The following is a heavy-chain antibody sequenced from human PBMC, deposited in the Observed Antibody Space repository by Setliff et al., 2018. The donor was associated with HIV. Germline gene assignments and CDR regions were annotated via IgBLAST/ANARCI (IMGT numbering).Heavy chain of an antibody. J-gene: IGHJ6*02. CDR2: FDPEDGET. CDR1: GYTLTELS. D-gene: IGHD3-9*01. CDR3: VKDPPEYDILTDPSYSLDV. V-gene: IGHV1-24*01. Sequence: ASVKVSCKVSGYTLTELSRHWVRQAPGKGLEWMGGFDPEDGETIYAQKFQGRVTMTEDTSTDTAYMELSSLRSEDTAVYYCVKDPPEYDILTDPSYSLDVWGQGTTVTVSS.